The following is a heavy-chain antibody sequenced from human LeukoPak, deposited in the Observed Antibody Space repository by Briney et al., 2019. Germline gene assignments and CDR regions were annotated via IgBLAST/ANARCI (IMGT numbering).Heavy chain of an antibody. D-gene: IGHD1-26*01. CDR2: INAGNGNT. J-gene: IGHJ4*02. CDR3: ARGYSGCFHY. V-gene: IGHV1-3*01. CDR1: GYTFTSYA. Sequence: ASVKVSCKASGYTFTSYAMHWVRQAPGQRLEWMGWINAGNGNTKYSQKFQGRVTITRDTSASTVYMEMNDLGSEDTAVYYCARGYSGCFHYWGQGALVTVSS.